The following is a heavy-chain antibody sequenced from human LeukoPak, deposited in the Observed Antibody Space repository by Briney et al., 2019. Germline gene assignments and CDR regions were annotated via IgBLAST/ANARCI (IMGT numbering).Heavy chain of an antibody. CDR2: IYYSGST. J-gene: IGHJ4*02. D-gene: IGHD3-22*01. CDR1: GVSVRSGSYY. V-gene: IGHV4-61*01. Sequence: SETLSLTCSVSGVSVRSGSYYWSWIRQPPGKGLEWIGYIYYSGSTKYNPPLKSRLTISVDTSKNEFSLTVSCVPAGDTAVYYCARSGNMFCYDSSGYIFDYWGQGTLVTVSS. CDR3: ARSGNMFCYDSSGYIFDY.